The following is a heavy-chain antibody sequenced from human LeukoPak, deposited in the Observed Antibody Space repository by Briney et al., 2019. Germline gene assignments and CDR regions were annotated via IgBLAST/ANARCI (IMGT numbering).Heavy chain of an antibody. J-gene: IGHJ4*02. CDR1: GGSISSYY. D-gene: IGHD3-22*01. V-gene: IGHV4-59*12. Sequence: SETLSLTCTVSGGSISSYYWSWIRQPPGKGLEGIGYIYYSGTTNYNPSLKSRVTMSVDTSKNQFSLKLSSVTAADTAVYYCARGYYYDSSGFDYWGQGTLVTVSS. CDR3: ARGYYYDSSGFDY. CDR2: IYYSGTT.